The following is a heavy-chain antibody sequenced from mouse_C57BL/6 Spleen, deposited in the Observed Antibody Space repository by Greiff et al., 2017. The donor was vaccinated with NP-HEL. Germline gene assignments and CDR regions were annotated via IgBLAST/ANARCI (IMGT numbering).Heavy chain of an antibody. V-gene: IGHV2-2*01. CDR1: GFSLTSYG. CDR2: IWSGGST. CDR3: ARYDYDYFDY. J-gene: IGHJ2*01. D-gene: IGHD2-4*01. Sequence: VQLKASGPGLVQPSQSLSINCKVSGFSLTSYGVHWVRQSPGKGLAWLGVIWSGGSTDFNAAFISRLSISKDNSKSQFFFKMNSLQADDTAIYCCARYDYDYFDYWGQGTTLTVSS.